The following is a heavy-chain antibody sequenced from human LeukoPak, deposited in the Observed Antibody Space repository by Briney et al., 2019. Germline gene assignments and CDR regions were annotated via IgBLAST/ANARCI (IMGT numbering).Heavy chain of an antibody. Sequence: KPSETLSLTCAVYGGSFSGYYWSWIRQPPGKGLEWIGEINHSGSTNYNPSLKSRVTISVDTSKNQFSLKLSSVTAADTAVYYCARGRITIFGVVIPYFDYWGQGTLVTVSS. CDR1: GGSFSGYY. J-gene: IGHJ4*02. V-gene: IGHV4-34*01. D-gene: IGHD3-3*01. CDR2: INHSGST. CDR3: ARGRITIFGVVIPYFDY.